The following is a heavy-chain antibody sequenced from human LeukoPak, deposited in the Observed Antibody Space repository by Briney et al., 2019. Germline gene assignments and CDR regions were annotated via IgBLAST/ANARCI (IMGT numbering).Heavy chain of an antibody. CDR1: GGSVSSGSYY. CDR2: IYYSGST. CDR3: ARDLPYYDYVWGSYRPGRYFDY. D-gene: IGHD3-16*02. Sequence: SETLSLTCTVSGGSVSSGSYYWSWIRQPPGKGLEWIGYIYYSGSTNYNPSLKSRVTISVDTSKNQFSLKLSSVTAADTAVYYCARDLPYYDYVWGSYRPGRYFDYWGQGTLVTVSP. J-gene: IGHJ4*02. V-gene: IGHV4-61*01.